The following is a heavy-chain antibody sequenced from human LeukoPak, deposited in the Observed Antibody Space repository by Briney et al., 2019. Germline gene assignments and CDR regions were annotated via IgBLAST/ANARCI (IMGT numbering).Heavy chain of an antibody. CDR1: VLTVSSNS. D-gene: IGHD4/OR15-4a*01. V-gene: IGHV3-53*01. CDR2: IYSGGST. CDR3: ARRAGAYSHPYDY. Sequence: GGSLSLSCAASVLTVSSNSMSWVRQAAGKGLEWVSFIYSGGSTYYADSVKGRFTISRDNSKNTLYLQMNSLRADDTAVYYCARRAGAYSHPYDYWGQGTLVTVSS. J-gene: IGHJ4*02.